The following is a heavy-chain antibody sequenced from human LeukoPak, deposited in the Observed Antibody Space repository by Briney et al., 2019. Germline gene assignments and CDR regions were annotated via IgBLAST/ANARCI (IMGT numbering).Heavy chain of an antibody. D-gene: IGHD3-22*01. V-gene: IGHV3-9*01. CDR2: ISWNSGSI. J-gene: IGHJ4*02. CDR3: AKDTNSAFYYFDY. CDR1: GFTFDDYA. Sequence: GGSLRLSCAASGFTFDDYAMHWVRQAPGKGLEWVSSISWNSGSIGYADSVKGRFTISRDNAKNSLYLQMNSLRAEDTALYYCAKDTNSAFYYFDYWGQGTLVTVSS.